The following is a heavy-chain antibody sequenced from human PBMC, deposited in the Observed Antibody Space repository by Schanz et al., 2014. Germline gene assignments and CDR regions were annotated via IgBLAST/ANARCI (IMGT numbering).Heavy chain of an antibody. CDR1: GFTVSSYY. D-gene: IGHD1-1*01. CDR2: IYSDGST. J-gene: IGHJ3*02. Sequence: EVQLVESGGGLIQPGGSLRLSCAASGFTVSSYYMSWVRQAPGKGLEWVSVIYSDGSTYYADSVKGRFTISRDNSKNTLYLQMDSLRAEDTALYYCARDRWDWNNAFDIWGQGTMVTVSS. CDR3: ARDRWDWNNAFDI. V-gene: IGHV3-53*01.